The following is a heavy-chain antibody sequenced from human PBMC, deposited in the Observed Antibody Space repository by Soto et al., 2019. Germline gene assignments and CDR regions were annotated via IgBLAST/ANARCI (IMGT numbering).Heavy chain of an antibody. CDR2: IYHSGST. D-gene: IGHD4-17*01. V-gene: IGHV4-30-2*01. CDR3: ARGVTTVTTFDY. J-gene: IGHJ4*02. CDR1: GGSISSGGYS. Sequence: SETLSLTCAVSGGSISSGGYSCNWIRQPPGKGLEWIGYIYHSGSTYYNPSLESRVTISVDRSKNQFSLKLSSVTAADTAVYYCARGVTTVTTFDYWGQGTLVTSPQ.